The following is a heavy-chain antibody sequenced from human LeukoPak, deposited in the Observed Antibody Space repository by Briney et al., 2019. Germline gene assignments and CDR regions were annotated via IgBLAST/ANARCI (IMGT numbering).Heavy chain of an antibody. D-gene: IGHD2-2*01. CDR2: ISYDGSNK. V-gene: IGHV3-30-3*01. CDR1: GFTFSSYA. Sequence: GGSLRLSCAASGFTFSSYAMHWVRQAPGKGLEWVAVISYDGSNKYYADSVKGRFTISRDNSKNTRYLQMNSLRAEDTAVYYCARDSGMIVVVPAAMRNWGQGTLVTVSS. J-gene: IGHJ4*02. CDR3: ARDSGMIVVVPAAMRN.